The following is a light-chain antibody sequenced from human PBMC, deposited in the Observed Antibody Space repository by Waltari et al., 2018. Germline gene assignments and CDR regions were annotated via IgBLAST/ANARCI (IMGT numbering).Light chain of an antibody. CDR2: LNSDGTH. J-gene: IGLJ3*02. V-gene: IGLV4-69*01. Sequence: QVVLTQSPSASASLGASVKLTCTLSSGPTNYAIAWPQQQPEKGPRFLMILNSDGTHKKGDGIPDRFSGSSSGAERYLTITSLRSEDEADYYCQAWGTGTKRMFGGGTKLTVL. CDR3: QAWGTGTKRM. CDR1: SGPTNYA.